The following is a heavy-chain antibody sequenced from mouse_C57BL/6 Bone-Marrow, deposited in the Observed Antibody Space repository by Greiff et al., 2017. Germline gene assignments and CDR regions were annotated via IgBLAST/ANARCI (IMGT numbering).Heavy chain of an antibody. Sequence: EVMLVESGAELVRPGASVKLSCTASGFNIKDDYMHWVKQRPEQGLEWIGWIDPENGDTEYASKFQGKATITADTSSNTAYLQLSSLTSEDTAVYYCTTDTTVVAQIWYFDVWGTGTTVTVSS. D-gene: IGHD1-1*01. CDR2: IDPENGDT. V-gene: IGHV14-4*01. CDR3: TTDTTVVAQIWYFDV. CDR1: GFNIKDDY. J-gene: IGHJ1*03.